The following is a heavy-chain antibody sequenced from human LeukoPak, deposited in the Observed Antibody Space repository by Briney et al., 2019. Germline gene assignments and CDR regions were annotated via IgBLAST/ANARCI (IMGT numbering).Heavy chain of an antibody. CDR2: INTNTGNP. V-gene: IGHV7-4-1*02. J-gene: IGHJ4*02. CDR1: GYSFTAYY. Sequence: ASVKVSCKASGYSFTAYYMHWVRQAPGQGLEWMGWINTNTGNPTYAQGFTGRFVFSLDTSVSTAYLQISSLKAEDTAVYYCARESAQWLINWGQGTLVTVSS. D-gene: IGHD6-19*01. CDR3: ARESAQWLIN.